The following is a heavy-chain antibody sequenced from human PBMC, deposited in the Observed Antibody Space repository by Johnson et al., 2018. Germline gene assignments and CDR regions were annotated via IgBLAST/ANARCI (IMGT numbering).Heavy chain of an antibody. D-gene: IGHD2-2*01. Sequence: VQLVQSGGGLVKPGGSLRLSCAASGFTFSSYSMNWVRQAPGKGLEWVSSINSISSYIYSADSVKGRFTISRDNAKNSLYLQMNSLRAEDTAVYYCARDDCSSTSCYAGNYYYYMDVWGKGTTVTVSS. J-gene: IGHJ6*03. CDR2: INSISSYI. CDR1: GFTFSSYS. CDR3: ARDDCSSTSCYAGNYYYYMDV. V-gene: IGHV3-21*01.